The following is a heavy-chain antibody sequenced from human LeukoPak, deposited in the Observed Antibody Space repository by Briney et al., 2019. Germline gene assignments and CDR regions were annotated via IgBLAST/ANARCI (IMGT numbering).Heavy chain of an antibody. J-gene: IGHJ4*02. CDR3: ARDCCSSTSCPFDY. D-gene: IGHD2-2*01. CDR1: GGSFSGYY. V-gene: IGHV4-34*01. CDR2: INHSGST. Sequence: PSETLSLTCAVYGGSFSGYYWSWIRQPPGKGLEWIGEINHSGSTNYNPSLKSRVTISVDTSKNQFSLKLSSVTAADTAVYYCARDCCSSTSCPFDYWGQGTLVTVSS.